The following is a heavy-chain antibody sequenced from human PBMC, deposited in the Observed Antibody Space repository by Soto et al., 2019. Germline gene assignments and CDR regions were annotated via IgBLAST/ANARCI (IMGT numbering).Heavy chain of an antibody. CDR3: ARDRYCTNGVCPRYYYGMDV. V-gene: IGHV1-18*01. CDR2: ISAYNGNT. CDR1: GYTFTSYG. J-gene: IGHJ6*02. D-gene: IGHD2-8*01. Sequence: QVQLVQSGAEVKKPGASVKVSCKASGYTFTSYGISWVRQAPGQGLEWMGWISAYNGNTNYAQKLQGRVTMTTDTSPSTAYMELRSLRSDDTAVYYCARDRYCTNGVCPRYYYGMDVWGQGTTVTVSS.